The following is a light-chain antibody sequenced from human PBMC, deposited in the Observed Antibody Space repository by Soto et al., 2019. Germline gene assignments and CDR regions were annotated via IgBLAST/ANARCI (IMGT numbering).Light chain of an antibody. V-gene: IGKV3D-15*01. CDR1: QSVDND. Sequence: QSPATLSVSPVDRANLSGRASQSVDNDLAWYQQKPGQPPRLLIYDASTRATGIPARFSGSQSGTEFTLTISSLLSEDFAVYYCQQYNNWPRTFGQGTKVDIK. CDR3: QQYNNWPRT. CDR2: DAS. J-gene: IGKJ1*01.